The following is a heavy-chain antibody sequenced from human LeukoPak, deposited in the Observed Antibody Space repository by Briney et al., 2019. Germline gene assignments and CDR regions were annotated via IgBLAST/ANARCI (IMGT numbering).Heavy chain of an antibody. CDR2: ISGSGDNT. J-gene: IGHJ4*02. CDR1: GLSFRSYG. CDR3: AKAYAYLPAATPLDY. V-gene: IGHV3-23*01. D-gene: IGHD2-15*01. Sequence: PGGSLRLSCEASGLSFRSYGMSWVRQAPGKGLEWVSGISGSGDNTYYADSVKGRFTISRDNSKNTLYLQMNSLRAEDTAVYYCAKAYAYLPAATPLDYWGQGTLVTVSS.